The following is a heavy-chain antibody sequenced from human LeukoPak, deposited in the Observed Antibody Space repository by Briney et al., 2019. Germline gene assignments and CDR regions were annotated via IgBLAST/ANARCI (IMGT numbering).Heavy chain of an antibody. D-gene: IGHD3-10*01. CDR2: INPNSGGT. V-gene: IGHV1-2*02. J-gene: IGHJ4*02. CDR3: APGSSTTVARVIIYYFDY. Sequence: ASLKVPCKASGYTFTGYYIHWVRQAPGQGLEWLGWINPNSGGTNYAQNFQGRVTVTRDTSVSTAYMELNRLRSDDTAVYYCAPGSSTTVARVIIYYFDYWGQGTLVTVSS. CDR1: GYTFTGYY.